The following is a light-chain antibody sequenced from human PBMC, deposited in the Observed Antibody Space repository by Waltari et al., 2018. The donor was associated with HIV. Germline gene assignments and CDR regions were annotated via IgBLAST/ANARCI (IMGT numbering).Light chain of an antibody. J-gene: IGLJ1*01. CDR2: EVS. CDR3: SSYAGSNNYV. CDR1: SSDVGGYNY. Sequence: QSALTQPPSASGSPGQSVTISCTGTSSDVGGYNYVSWYQRQPGKAPKLMIYEVSKQPSGVPGLFAGSKTCKTASLAGSSVQAGDEAYYYCSSYAGSNNYVFGTGTKVTVL. V-gene: IGLV2-8*01.